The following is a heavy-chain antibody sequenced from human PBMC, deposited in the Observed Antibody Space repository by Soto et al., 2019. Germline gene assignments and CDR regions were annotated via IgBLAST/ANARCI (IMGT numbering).Heavy chain of an antibody. Sequence: TLSLTCTVSGGSISSYYWSWIRQPAGKGLEWIGRIYTSGSTNYNPSLTSRVTMSVDTSKNQFSLQLSPVTAADQAVYYCARDRYSSSFDYWVHGTLVTVSS. V-gene: IGHV4-4*07. D-gene: IGHD6-6*01. CDR2: IYTSGST. CDR3: ARDRYSSSFDY. J-gene: IGHJ5*01. CDR1: GGSISSYY.